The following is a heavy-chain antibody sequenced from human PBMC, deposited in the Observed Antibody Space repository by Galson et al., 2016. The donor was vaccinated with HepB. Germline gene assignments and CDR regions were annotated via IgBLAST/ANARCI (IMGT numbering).Heavy chain of an antibody. CDR3: AREKTDYGSGALDV. Sequence: SVKVSCKASGYTFRNYAIHWVRQAPGQRLEWMGWINGGNGNTKSSPRFQDRVTFTRDTSATTAYMELSSLTSEDTAVYYCAREKTDYGSGALDVWGQGTTVTVSS. CDR1: GYTFRNYA. D-gene: IGHD3-10*01. CDR2: INGGNGNT. J-gene: IGHJ6*02. V-gene: IGHV1-3*01.